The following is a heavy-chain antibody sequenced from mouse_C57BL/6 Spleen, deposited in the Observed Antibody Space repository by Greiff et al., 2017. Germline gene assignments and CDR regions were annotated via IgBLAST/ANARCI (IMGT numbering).Heavy chain of an antibody. CDR2: IHPNSGST. CDR3: ARGPYDGSSYVDY. CDR1: GYTFTSYW. J-gene: IGHJ2*01. V-gene: IGHV1-64*01. Sequence: VQLQQPGAELVKPGASVKLSCKASGYTFTSYWMHWVKQRPGQGLEWIGMIHPNSGSTNYNEKFKSKATLTVDKSSSTAYMQLSSLTSEDSAVYYCARGPYDGSSYVDYWGQGTTLTVSS. D-gene: IGHD1-1*01.